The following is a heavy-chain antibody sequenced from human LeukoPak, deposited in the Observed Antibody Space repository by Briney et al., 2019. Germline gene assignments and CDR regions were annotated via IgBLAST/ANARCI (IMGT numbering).Heavy chain of an antibody. CDR2: INSDGTST. V-gene: IGHV3-74*01. J-gene: IGHJ3*02. CDR3: TRGPPIDAFDI. CDR1: GFTFSSYW. Sequence: PGGSLRLSCAASGFTFSSYWMHWVRQIPGKGLVWDSRINSDGTSTTYADSVKGRFTISRDNAKNTLYLQMNSLRVEDTAVYYCTRGPPIDAFDIWGQGTMVTVSS.